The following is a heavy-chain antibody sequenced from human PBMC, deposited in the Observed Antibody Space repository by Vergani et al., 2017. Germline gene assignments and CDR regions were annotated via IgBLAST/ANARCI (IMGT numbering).Heavy chain of an antibody. CDR3: ARGPYSGSYCSWFDP. V-gene: IGHV4-34*01. J-gene: IGHJ5*02. CDR1: GGSFSGYY. Sequence: QVQLQQWGAGLLKPSETLSLTCAVYGGSFSGYYWSWIRQPPGKGLEWIGEINHSGSTNYNPSLKSRVTISVDTSKNQFSLKLSSVTAADTAVYYCARGPYSGSYCSWFDPWGQGTLVTVSS. CDR2: INHSGST. D-gene: IGHD1-26*01.